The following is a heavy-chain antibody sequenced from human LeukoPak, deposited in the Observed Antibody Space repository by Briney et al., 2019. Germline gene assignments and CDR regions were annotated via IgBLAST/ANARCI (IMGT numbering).Heavy chain of an antibody. Sequence: QTGGSLRLSCAASGFTFSSYSMNWVRQAPGKGLEWVSYISSRSSTLYYADSVKGRFTISRDNAINSLYLQMNSLRAEDTAVYYCARDGSYGGYGGYWGQGNLVTVSS. CDR2: ISSRSSTL. D-gene: IGHD5-12*01. CDR1: GFTFSSYS. V-gene: IGHV3-48*01. J-gene: IGHJ4*02. CDR3: ARDGSYGGYGGY.